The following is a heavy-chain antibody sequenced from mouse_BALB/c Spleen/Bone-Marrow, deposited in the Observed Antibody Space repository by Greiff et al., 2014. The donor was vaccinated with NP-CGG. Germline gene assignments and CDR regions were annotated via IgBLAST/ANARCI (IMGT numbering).Heavy chain of an antibody. D-gene: IGHD1-1*01. CDR3: ARYYYGSSYFDY. J-gene: IGHJ2*01. CDR1: GFNIKDTY. V-gene: IGHV14-3*02. CDR2: IDPANGNT. Sequence: EVQLVESGAELVKPGASVKLSCTASGFNIKDTYMHWVKQRPEQGLEWIGRIDPANGNTKYVPKFQGKATITADTSSNTAYLQLSGLTSEDTAVYYCARYYYGSSYFDYWGQGTTLTVS.